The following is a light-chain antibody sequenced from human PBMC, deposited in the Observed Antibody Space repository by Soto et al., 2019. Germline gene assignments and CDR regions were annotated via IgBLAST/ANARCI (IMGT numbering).Light chain of an antibody. CDR3: QEYDDSPPIT. CDR2: GAA. V-gene: IGKV3-20*01. CDR1: QSVLTK. J-gene: IGKJ5*01. Sequence: PGERATLSFRASQSVLTKLAWYPHKPGQSPRLLVSGAASRATGIPDRFSGRGSGTDFTLTITRLEPEDFAVYYCQEYDDSPPITFGLGTRLEIK.